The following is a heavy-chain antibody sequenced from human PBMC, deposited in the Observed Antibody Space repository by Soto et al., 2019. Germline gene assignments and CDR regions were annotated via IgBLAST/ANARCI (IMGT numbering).Heavy chain of an antibody. CDR2: IKSRALGGTT. V-gene: IGHV3-15*07. J-gene: IGHJ4*01. D-gene: IGHD2-15*01. CDR3: TTDSCSGMVVVRFDY. Sequence: GGSPRLSCAGPGFSFSSAWINWVRHVPGKGLEWVGRIKSRALGGTTDFAAPVRGRFAITRDDSRNVAYMQMNSLHTEDTAVYYCTTDSCSGMVVVRFDYWGHGSLVTVSS. CDR1: GFSFSSAW.